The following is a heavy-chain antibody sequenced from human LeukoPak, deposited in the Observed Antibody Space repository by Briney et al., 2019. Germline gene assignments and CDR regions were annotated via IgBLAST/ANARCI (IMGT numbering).Heavy chain of an antibody. V-gene: IGHV4-59*01. CDR2: IDNSGNT. Sequence: PSETLSLTSTVSRGSISSYYWSWIRQPPGKGLEWIGYIDNSGNTNSNPSLKSRVTMSVDTSKNQFSLKLSSVIAADTAVYYCARGRITIFGVVIPHFDNWGQGTLVTVSS. CDR1: RGSISSYY. D-gene: IGHD3-3*01. J-gene: IGHJ4*02. CDR3: ARGRITIFGVVIPHFDN.